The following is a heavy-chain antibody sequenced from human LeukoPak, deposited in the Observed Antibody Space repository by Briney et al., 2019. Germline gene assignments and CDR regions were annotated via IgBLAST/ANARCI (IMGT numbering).Heavy chain of an antibody. V-gene: IGHV4-59*08. Sequence: SETLSLTCTVSGGSISSYYWSWIRQPPGKGLEWIGYIYYSGSTNYNPSLKSRVTISVDTSKNQSSLKLSSVTAADTAVYYCARGGYSYRSEFDYWGQGTLVTVSS. J-gene: IGHJ4*02. CDR2: IYYSGST. D-gene: IGHD5-18*01. CDR3: ARGGYSYRSEFDY. CDR1: GGSISSYY.